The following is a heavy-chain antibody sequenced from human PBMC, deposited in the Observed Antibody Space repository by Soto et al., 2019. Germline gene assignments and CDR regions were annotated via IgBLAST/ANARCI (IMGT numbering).Heavy chain of an antibody. J-gene: IGHJ4*02. D-gene: IGHD3-16*01. V-gene: IGHV4-34*01. CDR3: QGGDF. Sequence: SETLSLTCAVSGGSFRGYFWSWIRQSPDKGLEWIGEISDSGSTYYNPSFKSRLTISVDTSKSQISLTLTSVTAADSAVYYCQGGDFWGQGTRVTVSS. CDR2: ISDSGST. CDR1: GGSFRGYF.